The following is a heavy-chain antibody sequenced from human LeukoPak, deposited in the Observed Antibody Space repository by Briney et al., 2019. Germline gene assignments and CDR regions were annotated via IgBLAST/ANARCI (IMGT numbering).Heavy chain of an antibody. Sequence: ASVKVSCKASGYTFTGNYMHWVRQAPGQGLEWMGWINPNSGGTNYAQKFQGRVTMTRDTSISTAYMELSRLRSDDTAVYYCARDRDPIIVVVPAAPFDYWGQGTLVTVSS. D-gene: IGHD2-2*01. CDR2: INPNSGGT. J-gene: IGHJ4*02. V-gene: IGHV1-2*02. CDR1: GYTFTGNY. CDR3: ARDRDPIIVVVPAAPFDY.